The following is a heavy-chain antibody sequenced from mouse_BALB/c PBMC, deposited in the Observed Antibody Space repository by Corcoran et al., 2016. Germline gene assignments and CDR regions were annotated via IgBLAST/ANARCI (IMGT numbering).Heavy chain of an antibody. D-gene: IGHD1-1*01. V-gene: IGHV1-18*01. J-gene: IGHJ4*01. CDR1: GYTFTDYN. CDR3: ARGPITTVVARNAMDY. Sequence: EVLLQQSGPELVKPGASVKIPCKASGYTFTDYNMDWVKQSHGKSLEWIGDINPNNGGTIYNQKFKGKATLTVDKSSSTAYMELRSLTSEDTAVYYGARGPITTVVARNAMDYWGQGTSVTVSS. CDR2: INPNNGGT.